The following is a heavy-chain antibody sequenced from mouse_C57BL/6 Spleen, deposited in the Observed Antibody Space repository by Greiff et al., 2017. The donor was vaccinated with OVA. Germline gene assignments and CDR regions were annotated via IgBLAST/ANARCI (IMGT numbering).Heavy chain of an antibody. Sequence: DVMLVESGGGLVQPGGSMKLSCVASGFTFSNYWMNWVRQSPEKGLEWVAQIRLKSDNYATHYAESVKGRFTISRDDSKSSVYLQMNNLRAEDTGIYYCTAYPWFAYWGQGTLVTVSA. J-gene: IGHJ3*01. CDR1: GFTFSNYW. V-gene: IGHV6-3*01. D-gene: IGHD6-5*01. CDR3: TAYPWFAY. CDR2: IRLKSDNYAT.